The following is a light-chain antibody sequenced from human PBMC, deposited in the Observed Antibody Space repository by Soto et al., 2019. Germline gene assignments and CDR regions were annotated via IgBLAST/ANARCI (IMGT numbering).Light chain of an antibody. J-gene: IGKJ4*01. CDR3: QHSGRSPPLT. CDR2: GAS. CDR1: QSVSSNS. V-gene: IGKV3-20*01. Sequence: EVVLTQSPGTLSLSPGDRATLSYTASQSVSSNSLAWYQQIPGQPPRLLIYGASSRATGVPDRFTGSGSETHFTLTSTRLEPEDFAVFYCQHSGRSPPLTFGGGTKVEIK.